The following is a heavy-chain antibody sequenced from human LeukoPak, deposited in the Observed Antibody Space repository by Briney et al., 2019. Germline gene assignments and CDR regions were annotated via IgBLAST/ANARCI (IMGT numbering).Heavy chain of an antibody. Sequence: PGGSLRLSCAASGFSFSSYSMNWVRQAPGKGLEWVSYITSSSSAMHYADAVKGRFAISRDNAKNSLYLQMNSLRAEDTALYYCARKSGSSGCPLDNWGQGTLVTVSS. D-gene: IGHD3-22*01. CDR2: ITSSSSAM. J-gene: IGHJ4*02. V-gene: IGHV3-48*01. CDR3: ARKSGSSGCPLDN. CDR1: GFSFSSYS.